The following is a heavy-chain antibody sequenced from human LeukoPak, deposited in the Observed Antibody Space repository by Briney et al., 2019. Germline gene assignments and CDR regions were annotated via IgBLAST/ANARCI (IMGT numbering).Heavy chain of an antibody. J-gene: IGHJ4*02. CDR1: GYSFTGYY. CDR3: ARGPFTAGHFFDF. Sequence: GASVKVSCKASGYSFTGYYIHWVRQAPGQGLEWMGRINTNSGDTNYAQSFQGRVSMTRDTSITTAYVEVSRLTSDDTAVYYCARGPFTAGHFFDFWGKGPLVTVSS. D-gene: IGHD5-18*01. CDR2: INTNSGDT. V-gene: IGHV1-2*02.